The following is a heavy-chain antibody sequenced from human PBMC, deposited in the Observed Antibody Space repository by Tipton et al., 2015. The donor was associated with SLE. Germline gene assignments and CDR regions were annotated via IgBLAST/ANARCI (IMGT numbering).Heavy chain of an antibody. CDR3: ASRTMNIVATIFDY. D-gene: IGHD5-12*01. Sequence: TLSLTCTVSGGSISSYCWSWIRQPAGKGLEWIGRIYTSGSTNYNPSLKSRVTMSVDTSKNQFSLKLSSVTAADTAVYYCASRTMNIVATIFDYWGQGTLVTVSS. J-gene: IGHJ4*02. CDR1: GGSISSYC. CDR2: IYTSGST. V-gene: IGHV4-4*07.